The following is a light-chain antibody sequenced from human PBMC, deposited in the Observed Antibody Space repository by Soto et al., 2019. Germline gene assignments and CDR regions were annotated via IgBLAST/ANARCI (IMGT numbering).Light chain of an antibody. CDR2: GAS. V-gene: IGKV3-20*01. J-gene: IGKJ1*01. CDR1: QSVSSSY. CDR3: QHYGSSPQT. Sequence: EIVLTQSPGTLSLSPGERATLSCRASQSVSSSYLAWYQQKPGQAPRLLIYGASSRATGIPDRFSGSGSGTDFTLTISRMEPEDFAVYYCQHYGSSPQTFGPGTQVEIK.